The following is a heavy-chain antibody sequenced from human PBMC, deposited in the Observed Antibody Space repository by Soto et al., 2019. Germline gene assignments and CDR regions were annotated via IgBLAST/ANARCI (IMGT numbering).Heavy chain of an antibody. D-gene: IGHD2-2*01. CDR1: GGSISSGGYY. Sequence: SETLSLTCTVSGGSISSGGYYWSWIRQHPGKGLEWIGYIYYSGSTYYNPSLKSRVTISVDTSKNQFSLKLSSVTAADTAVYYCARGKFCSSTSCHYYYYGMGVWGQGTTVTVSS. CDR3: ARGKFCSSTSCHYYYYGMGV. CDR2: IYYSGST. V-gene: IGHV4-31*03. J-gene: IGHJ6*02.